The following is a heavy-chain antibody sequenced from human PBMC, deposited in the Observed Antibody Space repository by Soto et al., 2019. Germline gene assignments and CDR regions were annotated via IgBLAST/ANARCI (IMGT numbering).Heavy chain of an antibody. V-gene: IGHV1-18*01. J-gene: IGHJ4*02. CDR3: ARGRYGDY. Sequence: QVHLVQSGAEVKKPGASVKASCKASGSTFPSFGITWVRQAPGQGLEWMGWISAHNGNTDYAQKLQGRVIVTRDTSTSTAYMELRSLRSDDTAVYYCARGRYGDYWGQGALVTVSS. D-gene: IGHD1-1*01. CDR1: GSTFPSFG. CDR2: ISAHNGNT.